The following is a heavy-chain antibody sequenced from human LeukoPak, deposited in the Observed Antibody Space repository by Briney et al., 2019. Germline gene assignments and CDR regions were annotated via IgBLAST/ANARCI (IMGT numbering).Heavy chain of an antibody. CDR2: IYWDDDK. V-gene: IGHV2-5*02. Sequence: ESGPALVKPTQTLTLTCTFSGFSLSGAAVGVGWIRQPPGKALEWLALIYWDDDKRYSPSLKNRVTITKDTSKNQVVLTMTNMDPADTATYYCAHKSDPYWFDPWGQGTLVTVSS. J-gene: IGHJ5*02. CDR3: AHKSDPYWFDP. D-gene: IGHD2-21*01. CDR1: GFSLSGAAVG.